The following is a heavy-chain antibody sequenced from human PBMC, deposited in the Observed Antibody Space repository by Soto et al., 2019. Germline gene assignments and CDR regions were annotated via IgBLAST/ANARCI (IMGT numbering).Heavy chain of an antibody. CDR2: ISGYNGDT. V-gene: IGHV1-18*01. J-gene: IGHJ6*02. CDR1: GYSFTIYG. Sequence: ASVKVSCKASGYSFTIYGISWVRKAPGQGLEWMGWISGYNGDTNYAQKFQDRVSMTIDTSTGTAYMELRSLTSDDTAIYYCAKNGQPPYYYYGLDVWGQGTKVTVSS. D-gene: IGHD2-8*01. CDR3: AKNGQPPYYYYGLDV.